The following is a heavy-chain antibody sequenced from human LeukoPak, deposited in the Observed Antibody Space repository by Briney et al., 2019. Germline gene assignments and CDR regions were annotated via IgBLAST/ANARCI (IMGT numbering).Heavy chain of an antibody. D-gene: IGHD4/OR15-4a*01. CDR2: IYSDNT. CDR1: EFSVGSNY. V-gene: IGHV3-53*01. CDR3: ARRAGAYSHPYDY. J-gene: IGHJ4*02. Sequence: GGSLRLSCAASEFSVGSNYMTWVRQAPGKGLEWVSFIYSDNTHYSDSVKGRFTISRDNSKNTLYLQMNSLRAEDTAVYYCARRAGAYSHPYDYWGQGTLVTVSS.